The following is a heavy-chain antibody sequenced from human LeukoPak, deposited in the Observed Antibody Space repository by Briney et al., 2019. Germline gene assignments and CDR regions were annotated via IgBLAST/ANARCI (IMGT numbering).Heavy chain of an antibody. CDR3: ARDLYYYDSGGYPYTFDI. CDR1: GYTFTDYG. J-gene: IGHJ3*02. CDR2: ISAYNGNT. V-gene: IGHV1-18*01. D-gene: IGHD3-22*01. Sequence: ASVKVSCTASGYTFTDYGITWVRQAPGQGLEWVGWISAYNGNTNYAQKLQGRVTMTTHTSTSTAYMELRSLRSDDAAVYYCARDLYYYDSGGYPYTFDIWGQGTTVTVSS.